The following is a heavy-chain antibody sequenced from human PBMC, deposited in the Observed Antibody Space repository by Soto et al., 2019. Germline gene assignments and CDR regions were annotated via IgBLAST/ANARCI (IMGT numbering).Heavy chain of an antibody. CDR2: SSATGSGR. CDR3: AKDRRAGGNYGFYSDF. Sequence: EVQLLESGGGLVQPGGSLTLSCAASGFTFSSYGMTWVRQAPGKGLEWVSFSSATGSGRYYADSVKGRFTISRDNSKNTLYLQMSSLRDDATAVYYCAKDRRAGGNYGFYSDFWGQGALVIVSS. D-gene: IGHD1-7*01. J-gene: IGHJ4*02. V-gene: IGHV3-23*01. CDR1: GFTFSSYG.